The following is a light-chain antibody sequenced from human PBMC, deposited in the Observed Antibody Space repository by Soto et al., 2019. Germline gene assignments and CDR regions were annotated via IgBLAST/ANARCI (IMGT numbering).Light chain of an antibody. J-gene: IGLJ1*01. CDR1: SSDVGGYNY. V-gene: IGLV2-14*01. CDR3: SSYTSSSSPYV. Sequence: QSALTQPASVSGSPGQSITISCTGTSSDVGGYNYVSWYQHHPGKAPKLMIYEVSNRPSGVSHRFSGSKSGNTASLTISGLQAEDEADYYCSSYTSSSSPYVFGTGTKLTVL. CDR2: EVS.